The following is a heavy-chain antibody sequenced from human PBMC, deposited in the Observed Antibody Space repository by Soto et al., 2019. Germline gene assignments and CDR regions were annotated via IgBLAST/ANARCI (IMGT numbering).Heavy chain of an antibody. Sequence: QVQLVESGGGVVQPGRSLRLSCAASGFTFSSYGMHWVRQAPGKGLEWVAVISYDGSNKYYADSVKGRFTISRDNSKNTLYLQMNSLRAEDTAVYYCAKDHYDYVWGSYPLHYSDYWGQGTLVTVSS. CDR3: AKDHYDYVWGSYPLHYSDY. CDR1: GFTFSSYG. D-gene: IGHD3-16*02. CDR2: ISYDGSNK. J-gene: IGHJ4*02. V-gene: IGHV3-30*18.